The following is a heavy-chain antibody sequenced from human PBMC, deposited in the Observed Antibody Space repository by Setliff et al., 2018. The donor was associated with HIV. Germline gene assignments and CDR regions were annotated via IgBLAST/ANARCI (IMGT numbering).Heavy chain of an antibody. CDR3: ARHQGKYYDSSGYSGWFFDL. V-gene: IGHV4-59*08. Sequence: ETLSLTCTVSGGSISSYYWSWIRQPPGKGLEWIGYVYYTGSTNYNPSLKSRVTISIDTSKNQFSLKLSSVTAADTAVYYCARHQGKYYDSSGYSGWFFDLWGRGTLVTVS. CDR2: VYYTGST. CDR1: GGSISSYY. D-gene: IGHD3-22*01. J-gene: IGHJ2*01.